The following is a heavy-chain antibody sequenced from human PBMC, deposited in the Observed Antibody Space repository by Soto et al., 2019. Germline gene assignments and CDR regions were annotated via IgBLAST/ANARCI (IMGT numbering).Heavy chain of an antibody. CDR2: IYYSGST. CDR3: AGRERWGDGYSRDY. J-gene: IGHJ4*02. CDR1: GGSISSYY. Sequence: QVQLQESGPGLVKPSETLSLTCTVSGGSISSYYWSWIRQPPGKGLEWIGYIYYSGSTNYNPSLKSRVTISVDTSKNQFSLKLSSVTAADTAVYYCAGRERWGDGYSRDYWGQGTLVAVSS. V-gene: IGHV4-59*01. D-gene: IGHD5-18*01.